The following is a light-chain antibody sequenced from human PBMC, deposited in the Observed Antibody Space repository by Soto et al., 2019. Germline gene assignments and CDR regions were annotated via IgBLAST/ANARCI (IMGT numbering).Light chain of an antibody. V-gene: IGLV1-40*01. CDR1: SSNIGAGYD. Sequence: QSVLTQPPSVSGAPGQRVTISCTGSSSNIGAGYDLHWYQQLPGTAPRLLIYGNNNRPSGVPDRFSGSKSGTSASLAITGLQAEDEADYYCQSYDNIVIGSKVFGGGTKLTVL. J-gene: IGLJ2*01. CDR3: QSYDNIVIGSKV. CDR2: GNN.